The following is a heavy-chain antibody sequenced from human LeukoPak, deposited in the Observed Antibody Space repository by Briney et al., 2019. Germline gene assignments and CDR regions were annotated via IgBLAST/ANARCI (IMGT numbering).Heavy chain of an antibody. V-gene: IGHV3-23*01. J-gene: IGHJ4*02. CDR3: AKVSQRSYDSSGYYY. CDR1: GFAFSSYA. D-gene: IGHD3-22*01. Sequence: PGGSLRLSCAASGFAFSSYAMTWVRQAPGKGLEWVSAVSGSADSTYYADSVKGRFTISRDNSKNTLYLQMNSLRAEDTAVYYCAKVSQRSYDSSGYYYWGQGTLVTVSS. CDR2: VSGSADST.